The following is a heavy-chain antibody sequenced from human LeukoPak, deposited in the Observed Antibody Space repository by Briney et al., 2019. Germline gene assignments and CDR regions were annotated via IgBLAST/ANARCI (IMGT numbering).Heavy chain of an antibody. V-gene: IGHV4-61*03. CDR1: GGSISSSNYY. CDR2: IDHTGST. D-gene: IGHD6-13*01. Sequence: SETLSLTCTVSGGSISSSNYYWGWIRQPPGKGLEWIGYIDHTGSTNYNPSLNSRVTISRDPSTNHFSLKLSSVTAADTAVYFCARGRVSSSSWQSVYYYYLYMDVWGKGSTVTVS. J-gene: IGHJ6*03. CDR3: ARGRVSSSSWQSVYYYYLYMDV.